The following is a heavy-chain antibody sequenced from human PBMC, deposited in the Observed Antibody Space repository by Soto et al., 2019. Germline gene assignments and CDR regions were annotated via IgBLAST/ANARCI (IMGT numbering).Heavy chain of an antibody. V-gene: IGHV3-23*01. Sequence: EVQLLESGGGLVQPGGSLRLSYAASGFTFSNFVMRWVRQTPGKGLEWVSTITATGGDTYYTDSVKGRFTISRDNSKNTLYLQMSSLRAEDTALYYCTKASSDRHHMDVWGQGTTVTVSS. CDR1: GFTFSNFV. CDR3: TKASSDRHHMDV. CDR2: ITATGGDT. J-gene: IGHJ6*02.